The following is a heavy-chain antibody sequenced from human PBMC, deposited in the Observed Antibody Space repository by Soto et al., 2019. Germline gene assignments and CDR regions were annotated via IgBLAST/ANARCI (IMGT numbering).Heavy chain of an antibody. D-gene: IGHD2-21*01. Sequence: GASVKVSCKASGYTFTSYGISWVRQAPGQGLEWMGWISAYNGNTNYAQKLQGRVTMTTDTSTSTAYMELRSLRSDDTAVYYCARPLLRDGMCDAFEIWGQGTMVTVSS. CDR3: ARPLLRDGMCDAFEI. CDR2: ISAYNGNT. V-gene: IGHV1-18*01. J-gene: IGHJ3*02. CDR1: GYTFTSYG.